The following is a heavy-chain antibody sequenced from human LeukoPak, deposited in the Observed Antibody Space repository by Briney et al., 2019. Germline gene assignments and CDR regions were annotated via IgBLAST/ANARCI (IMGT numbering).Heavy chain of an antibody. D-gene: IGHD3-10*01. J-gene: IGHJ4*02. Sequence: PGGSLRLSCAASGFTFSSYAMRWVRQAPGKGLEWVAVISYDGSNKYYADSVKGRFTISRDNSKNTLYLQMNSLRAEDTAVYYCARVNEGEYYYGSGSYGLDYWGQGTLVTVSS. CDR1: GFTFSSYA. CDR3: ARVNEGEYYYGSGSYGLDY. CDR2: ISYDGSNK. V-gene: IGHV3-30*04.